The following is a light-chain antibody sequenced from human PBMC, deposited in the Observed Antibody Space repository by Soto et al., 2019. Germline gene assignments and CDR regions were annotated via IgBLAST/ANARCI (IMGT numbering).Light chain of an antibody. CDR2: DVT. Sequence: QSALTQPASVSGSPGQSITISCTGTSSDVGGYIYVSWYQLHPGKAPKLMIYDVTNRPSGVSNRFSGSKSGSTASLTISGLQAEDEADYYCSSYTSSSTVFGGGTKLTVL. CDR3: SSYTSSSTV. CDR1: SSDVGGYIY. V-gene: IGLV2-14*01. J-gene: IGLJ2*01.